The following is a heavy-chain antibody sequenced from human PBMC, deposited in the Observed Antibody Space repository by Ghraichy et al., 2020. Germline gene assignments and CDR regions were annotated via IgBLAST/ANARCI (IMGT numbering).Heavy chain of an antibody. D-gene: IGHD5-24*01. Sequence: GGSLRLSCVGSGFTFSDAWMTWVRQAPGQGLEWVGHINSRTSGGTTDYAAPVKGRFTISRDDSKDTVYLQMNSLKTEDAAIYYCATEFYNNGYNFWGQGTLVTVSS. CDR2: INSRTSGGTT. V-gene: IGHV3-15*01. J-gene: IGHJ4*02. CDR3: ATEFYNNGYNF. CDR1: GFTFSDAW.